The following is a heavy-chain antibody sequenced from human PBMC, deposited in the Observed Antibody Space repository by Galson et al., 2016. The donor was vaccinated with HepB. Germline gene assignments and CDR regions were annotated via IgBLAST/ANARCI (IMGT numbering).Heavy chain of an antibody. CDR3: ARRGGSYLDY. V-gene: IGHV5-51*01. J-gene: IGHJ4*02. Sequence: QSGAEVTKPGESLKISCKGSGYSFTSYWIGWVSQMPGKGLEWMGIIYPGDADTRYRPSFRGQVTISADKSISTAHLQWSSLKASDTALYYCARRGGSYLDYWGQGTLVTVSS. CDR2: IYPGDADT. CDR1: GYSFTSYW. D-gene: IGHD1-26*01.